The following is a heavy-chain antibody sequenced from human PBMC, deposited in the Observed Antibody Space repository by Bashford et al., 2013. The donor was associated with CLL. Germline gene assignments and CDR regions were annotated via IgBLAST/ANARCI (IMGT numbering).Heavy chain of an antibody. Sequence: SETLSLTCTVSGGSLNNYYWSWIRQPPGKGLEWIGYVYHTGSISHSPSLKSRLTISVDTSKNQFFLRLRSLTAADTAVYYCARDQSRGFDYWGQGILVTVSS. V-gene: IGHV4-59*01. J-gene: IGHJ4*02. CDR1: GGSLNNYY. CDR3: ARDQSRGFDY. CDR2: VYHTGSI.